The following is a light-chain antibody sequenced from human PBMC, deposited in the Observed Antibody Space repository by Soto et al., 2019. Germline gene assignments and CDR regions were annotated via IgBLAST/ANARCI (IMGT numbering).Light chain of an antibody. CDR3: QQYVNSPRT. V-gene: IGKV3-20*01. CDR1: QSVGSSF. Sequence: EIVFTQSPCTLSLSPVERASLSCRASQSVGSSFLAWYQQKPGQAPRLLIYATSNRAAGIPDRFSGSGSGTDFTLTISRLEPEDFAVYYCQQYVNSPRTFGQGTKVDIK. CDR2: ATS. J-gene: IGKJ1*01.